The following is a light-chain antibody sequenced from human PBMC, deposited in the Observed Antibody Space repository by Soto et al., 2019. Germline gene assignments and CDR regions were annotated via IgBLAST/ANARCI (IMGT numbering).Light chain of an antibody. CDR2: GAS. CDR1: QRVGSDS. CDR3: LQYEHYWR. J-gene: IGKJ1*01. V-gene: IGKV3-20*01. Sequence: IGFEQSPDSLYLYPGESATPSCRASQRVGSDSLAWYQQQPGQAPRLLIYGASSRATGIPDRFSGSGSGTEFTLTIICLQSEDFATYYCLQYEHYWRLGQGTKVDIK.